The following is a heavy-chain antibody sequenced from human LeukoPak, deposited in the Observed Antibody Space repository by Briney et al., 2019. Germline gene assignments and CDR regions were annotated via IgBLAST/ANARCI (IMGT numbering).Heavy chain of an antibody. D-gene: IGHD3-3*01. V-gene: IGHV3-30*02. Sequence: GGSLRLSCAASGFTFPSYDVYWVRQAPGKGLEWVAFLQSDGSHIYYAESVKGRFTISRDRSKNTLYLQMNSLRAGDTAMYYCARGAIRSHYYYMDVWGKGTRVTISS. J-gene: IGHJ6*03. CDR2: LQSDGSHI. CDR3: ARGAIRSHYYYMDV. CDR1: GFTFPSYD.